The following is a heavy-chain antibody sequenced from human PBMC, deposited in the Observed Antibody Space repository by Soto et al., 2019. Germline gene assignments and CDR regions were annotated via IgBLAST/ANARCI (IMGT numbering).Heavy chain of an antibody. CDR2: IDPGDSDT. CDR1: GYRFTNYW. V-gene: IGHV5-51*01. D-gene: IGHD3-10*01. J-gene: IGHJ6*02. Sequence: PGESLKISCKGSGYRFTNYWIGWVRQMPGKGLEWMGIIDPGDSDTRYSPSFQGQVTISVDKSISTAYLRWSSLKASDTAMYYCAARVGSSPLYYYGVDVWGQGTTVTVSS. CDR3: AARVGSSPLYYYGVDV.